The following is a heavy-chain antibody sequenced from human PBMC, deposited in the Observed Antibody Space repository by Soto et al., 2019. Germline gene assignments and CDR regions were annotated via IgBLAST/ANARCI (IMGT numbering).Heavy chain of an antibody. J-gene: IGHJ4*02. Sequence: GESLRLSCAASGFTFSIYSMNWVRQAPGKGLEWVSSISSSSSYIYYADSVKGRFTISRDNAKNSLYLQMNSLRAEDTAVYYCAREEPYYYDSSGYYWGQGTRGTVAS. D-gene: IGHD3-22*01. CDR3: AREEPYYYDSSGYY. CDR1: GFTFSIYS. CDR2: ISSSSSYI. V-gene: IGHV3-21*01.